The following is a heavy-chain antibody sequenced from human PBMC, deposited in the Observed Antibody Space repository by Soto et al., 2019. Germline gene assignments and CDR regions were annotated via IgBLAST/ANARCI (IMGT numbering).Heavy chain of an antibody. D-gene: IGHD4-17*01. CDR3: ARDDKDKYGDDGGGFGC. J-gene: IGHJ4*02. CDR2: IWYDGSNK. V-gene: IGHV3-33*01. Sequence: QVQLVESGGGVVQPGTSLRLSCAASGFTFSSYGMHWVRQAPGKGLEWVAVIWYDGSNKYYADSVKGRFTISRDNSKNTLYLQMNSLRAEDRAVYYCARDDKDKYGDDGGGFGCWGQGTLVTVSS. CDR1: GFTFSSYG.